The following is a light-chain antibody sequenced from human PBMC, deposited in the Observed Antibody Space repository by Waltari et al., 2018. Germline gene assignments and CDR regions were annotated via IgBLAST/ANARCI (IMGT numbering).Light chain of an antibody. J-gene: IGLJ2*01. CDR1: NSDIGSYTY. V-gene: IGLV2-14*03. CDR3: SSYTRASPLEV. CDR2: DVS. Sequence: QSALTQPASVSGSPGQSITISCTGTNSDIGSYTYVAWYQHHPGKAPKLILYDVSYRPSGGSDRFSGSRSGNTASLTISGLQAEDEANYYCSSYTRASPLEVFGGGTKVTVL.